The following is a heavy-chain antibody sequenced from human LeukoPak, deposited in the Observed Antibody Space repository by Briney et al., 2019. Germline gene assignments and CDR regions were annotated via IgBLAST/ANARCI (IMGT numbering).Heavy chain of an antibody. D-gene: IGHD5-12*01. CDR2: ISISGTTI. V-gene: IGHV3-48*03. Sequence: PGGSLRLSCAASGFTFSDYEMNWVRQAPGKGLEWLSHISISGTTIHYADSVKGRFTISRDNAKNSVYLQMNSLRAEDTAVYYCARDEIVATTKANYYYYMDVWGKGTTVTISS. CDR1: GFTFSDYE. CDR3: ARDEIVATTKANYYYYMDV. J-gene: IGHJ6*03.